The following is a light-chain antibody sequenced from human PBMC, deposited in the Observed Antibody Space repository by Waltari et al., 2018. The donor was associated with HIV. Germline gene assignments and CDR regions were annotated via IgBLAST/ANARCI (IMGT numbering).Light chain of an antibody. CDR3: QQYGSSTPT. V-gene: IGKV3-20*01. J-gene: IGKJ1*01. CDR1: QSLSSSY. Sequence: DIVLTQSPGTLSLSPGERATLSCRAIQSLSSSYLAWYQQKPGQAPRLVIYGESSRATDIPDRFTCSGSGTDFTLTINRLEPEDFAVYYCQQYGSSTPTFGQGTKVEMK. CDR2: GES.